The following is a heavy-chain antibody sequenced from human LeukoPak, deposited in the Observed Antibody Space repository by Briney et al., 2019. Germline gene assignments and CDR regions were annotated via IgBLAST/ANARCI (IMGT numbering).Heavy chain of an antibody. J-gene: IGHJ3*02. Sequence: GASVKVSCKASGYTLTAYYLHWVRQAPGQGLEWMGRINPNSGGTTYAQKFQGRVTMTRDTSIGTAYVELSSLRSDDTAVYYCARPYYESSGLYVDAFDIWGQGTMVTVSS. D-gene: IGHD3-22*01. CDR1: GYTLTAYY. V-gene: IGHV1-2*06. CDR2: INPNSGGT. CDR3: ARPYYESSGLYVDAFDI.